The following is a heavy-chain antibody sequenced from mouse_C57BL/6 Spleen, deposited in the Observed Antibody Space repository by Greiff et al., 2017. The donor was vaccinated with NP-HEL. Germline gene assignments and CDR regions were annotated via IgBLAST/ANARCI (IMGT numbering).Heavy chain of an antibody. Sequence: QVQLQQPGAELVRPGTSVKLSCKASGYTFTSYWMHWVKQRPGQGLEWIGVIDPSDSYTNYNQKFKGKATLTVDTSSSTAYMQLSSLTSEDSAVYYCARTVVVPLDYWGQGTTLTVSS. CDR1: GYTFTSYW. CDR2: IDPSDSYT. D-gene: IGHD1-1*01. V-gene: IGHV1-59*01. CDR3: ARTVVVPLDY. J-gene: IGHJ2*01.